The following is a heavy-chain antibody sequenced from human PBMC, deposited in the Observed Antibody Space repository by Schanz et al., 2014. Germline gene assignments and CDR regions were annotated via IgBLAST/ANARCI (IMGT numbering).Heavy chain of an antibody. CDR3: AKHVRSLSGNDY. Sequence: EVHLLESGGGLVQPGGSLRLSCAASGFTFSNHALSWVRQAPGKGLEWVASIGGGGNSTNYADSVQGRFIISRDNSKNTLYLQMNSLRAEDTAIYYCAKHVRSLSGNDYWGQGSLVTVSP. CDR2: IGGGGNST. D-gene: IGHD1-26*01. CDR1: GFTFSNHA. J-gene: IGHJ4*02. V-gene: IGHV3-23*01.